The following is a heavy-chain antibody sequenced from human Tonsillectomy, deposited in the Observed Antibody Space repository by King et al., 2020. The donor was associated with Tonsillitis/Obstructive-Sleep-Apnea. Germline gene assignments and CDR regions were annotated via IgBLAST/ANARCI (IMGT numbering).Heavy chain of an antibody. CDR3: ARDAMSHYYDSSAYYTFDY. D-gene: IGHD3-22*01. V-gene: IGHV1-18*01. CDR2: ISAYNGNT. J-gene: IGHJ4*02. Sequence: QLVQSGAEVKKPGASVKVSCKASGYTFTNYGISWVRQAPGQGLEWMGWISAYNGNTNSAQKLQGRVTMTTDTSTSTAFMELRSLRSDDTAVYYCARDAMSHYYDSSAYYTFDYWGQGTLVTVSS. CDR1: GYTFTNYG.